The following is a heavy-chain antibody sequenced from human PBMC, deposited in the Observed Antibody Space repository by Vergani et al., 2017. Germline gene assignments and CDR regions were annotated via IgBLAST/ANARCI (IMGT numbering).Heavy chain of an antibody. J-gene: IGHJ6*03. CDR3: AXSGDIVVVVAAPAPDGYYYYMDV. CDR1: GGTFSSYA. D-gene: IGHD2-15*01. V-gene: IGHV1-69*01. Sequence: QVQLVQSGAEVKKPGSSVKVSCKASGGTFSSYAISWVRQAPGQGLEWMGGIIPIFGPANYAQKFQGRVTITADESTSTAYMELSSLRSEDTAVYYCAXSGDIVVVVAAPAPDGYYYYMDVWGKGTTVTVSS. CDR2: IIPIFGPA.